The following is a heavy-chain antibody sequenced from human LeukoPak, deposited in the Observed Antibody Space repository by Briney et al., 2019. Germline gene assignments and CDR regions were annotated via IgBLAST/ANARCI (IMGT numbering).Heavy chain of an antibody. CDR1: GGSISSGGYS. CDR2: IYYSGST. CDR3: ARVESGHQLTYYYYYMDV. Sequence: SETLSLTCAVSGGSISSGGYSWSWIRQPPGKGLEWIGYIYYSGSTYYNPSLKSRVTISVDTSKNQFSLKLSSVTAADTAVYYCARVESGHQLTYYYYYMDVWGKGTTVTVSS. J-gene: IGHJ6*03. V-gene: IGHV4-30-4*07. D-gene: IGHD3-10*01.